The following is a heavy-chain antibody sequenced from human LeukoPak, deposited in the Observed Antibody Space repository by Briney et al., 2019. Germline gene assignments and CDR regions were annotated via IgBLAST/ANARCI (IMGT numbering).Heavy chain of an antibody. D-gene: IGHD1-26*01. CDR1: GYTFTGQY. V-gene: IGHV1-2*02. CDR2: NNPNSGGT. Sequence: GASVKVSCKASGYTFTGQYMHWVRQAPGQGLEWMGWNNPNSGGTNYAQKFQGRVTMTRDTSISTAYMELSRLRSDDTAVYYCARERGSYSPVDYWGQGTLVTVSS. CDR3: ARERGSYSPVDY. J-gene: IGHJ4*02.